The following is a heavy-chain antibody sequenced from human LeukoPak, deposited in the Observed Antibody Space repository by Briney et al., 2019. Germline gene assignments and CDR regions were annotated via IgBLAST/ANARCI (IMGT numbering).Heavy chain of an antibody. CDR2: ISSSSSYI. Sequence: PGGSLRLSCAASGFTFSSYSMNWVRQAPGKGLEWVSSISSSSSYIYYADSVKGRFTISRDNAKNSLYLQMNSLRAEDTAVYYCAIAAAGDDGAFDIWGQGTMVTVSS. CDR3: AIAAAGDDGAFDI. D-gene: IGHD6-13*01. J-gene: IGHJ3*02. V-gene: IGHV3-21*01. CDR1: GFTFSSYS.